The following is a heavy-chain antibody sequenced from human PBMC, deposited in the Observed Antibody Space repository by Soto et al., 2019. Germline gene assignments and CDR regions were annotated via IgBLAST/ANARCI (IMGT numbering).Heavy chain of an antibody. CDR1: GGSISSSSYY. CDR2: IYYSGST. Sequence: QLQLQESGPGLVKPSETLSLTCTVSGGSISSSSYYWGWIRQPPGKGLEWIGSIYYSGSTYYNPSLKSRVTISVDTSKNQFSLKLSSVTAADTAVYYCARLTPPPVDYSDYLGQGTLVTVSS. V-gene: IGHV4-39*01. D-gene: IGHD4-4*01. CDR3: ARLTPPPVDYSDY. J-gene: IGHJ4*02.